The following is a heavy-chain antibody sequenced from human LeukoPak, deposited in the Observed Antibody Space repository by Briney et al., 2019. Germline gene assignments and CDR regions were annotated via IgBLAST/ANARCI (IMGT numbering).Heavy chain of an antibody. CDR2: IRYDGSNK. CDR3: ARVSREAVAGTYYYYYYMDV. CDR1: GFTFSSYG. V-gene: IGHV3-30*02. Sequence: GGSLRLSCAASGFTFSSYGMHWVRQAPGKGLEWVAFIRYDGSNKYYADSVKGRFTISRDNSKNSLYLQMNSLRAEDTAVYYCARVSREAVAGTYYYYYYMDVWGKGTTVTVSS. D-gene: IGHD6-19*01. J-gene: IGHJ6*03.